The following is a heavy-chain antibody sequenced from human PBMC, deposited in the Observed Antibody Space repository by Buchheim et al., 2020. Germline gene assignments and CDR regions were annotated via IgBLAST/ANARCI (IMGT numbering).Heavy chain of an antibody. V-gene: IGHV3-48*02. Sequence: EVQLVESGGGLVQPGGSLRLSCAASGFTFSSYSMNWVRQAPGKGLEWVSYISSSSFTIYYADSVKGRFTISRDNAKNYLYLEMNSLRDEDTAVYYCARDYLELSLDFWGQGTL. CDR2: ISSSSFTI. CDR3: ARDYLELSLDF. D-gene: IGHD1-7*01. CDR1: GFTFSSYS. J-gene: IGHJ4*02.